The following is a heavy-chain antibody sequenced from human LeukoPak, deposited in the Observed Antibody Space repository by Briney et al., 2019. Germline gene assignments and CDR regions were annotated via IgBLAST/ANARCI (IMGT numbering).Heavy chain of an antibody. Sequence: GKSLRLSCAASGFSFGSYGIHWVRQAPGKGLEWVAVISHEGSQTYYADSVRGRFTISRDNSKNMVYLQMNSLRVEDTAVYYCARTREQWQVLDYWGQGTLVTVSS. J-gene: IGHJ4*02. CDR1: GFSFGSYG. CDR2: ISHEGSQT. D-gene: IGHD6-19*01. CDR3: ARTREQWQVLDY. V-gene: IGHV3-30*03.